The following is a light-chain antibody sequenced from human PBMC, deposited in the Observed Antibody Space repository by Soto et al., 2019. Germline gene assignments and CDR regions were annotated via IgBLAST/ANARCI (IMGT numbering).Light chain of an antibody. J-gene: IGKJ4*01. CDR2: GAS. CDR1: QSVSSN. CDR3: QQYNNWPPLT. Sequence: EIVMTQSPATLSVSPGERATLSCRASQSVSSNLAWYQQKPGQAPRLLIYGASTRATVIPARFSGSGSGTEFTLTISSLQSEDVAVDYCQQYNNWPPLTFGGGTKVEIK. V-gene: IGKV3-15*01.